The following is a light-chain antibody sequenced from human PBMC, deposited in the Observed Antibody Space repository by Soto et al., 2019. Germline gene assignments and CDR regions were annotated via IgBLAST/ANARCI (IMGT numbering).Light chain of an antibody. Sequence: AIQMTQSPSSLSASVGDRVTITCRASQGIRNDLGWYQQKPGKAPKLLIYATSTLQSGVPSRFSGSGSGTDFTLTIGSLQPEDFATYYCLQDYYYPLTFGGGTKVDIK. J-gene: IGKJ4*01. CDR2: ATS. V-gene: IGKV1-6*01. CDR3: LQDYYYPLT. CDR1: QGIRND.